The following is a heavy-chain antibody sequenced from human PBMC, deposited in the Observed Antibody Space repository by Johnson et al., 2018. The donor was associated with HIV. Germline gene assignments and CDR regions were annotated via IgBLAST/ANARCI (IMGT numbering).Heavy chain of an antibody. Sequence: QVQLVESGGGGVQPGRSLRLSCVVSGVTFSTYAMHWVRQAPGKGLEWVAVMSYDGSNKYYADSVKGRFTISRDNSKNTLYLQMNSLRAEDTAVYYCARDSVIIVDGAFDIWGQGTMVTVSS. CDR3: ARDSVIIVDGAFDI. CDR1: GVTFSTYA. V-gene: IGHV3-30*14. J-gene: IGHJ3*02. CDR2: MSYDGSNK. D-gene: IGHD1-26*01.